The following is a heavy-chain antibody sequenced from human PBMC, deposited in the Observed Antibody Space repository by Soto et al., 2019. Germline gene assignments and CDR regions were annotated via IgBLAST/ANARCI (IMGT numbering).Heavy chain of an antibody. CDR2: ISYDGSNK. J-gene: IGHJ4*02. D-gene: IGHD3-22*01. V-gene: IGHV3-30-3*01. Sequence: QVQLVESGGGVVQPGRSLRLSCAASGFTFSSYAMHWVRQAPGKGLEWVAVISYDGSNKYYADSVKGRFTISGDNSKNTLYLQMNSLRAEDTAVYYCARNYYDSSGYYWNYFDYWGQGTLVTVSS. CDR1: GFTFSSYA. CDR3: ARNYYDSSGYYWNYFDY.